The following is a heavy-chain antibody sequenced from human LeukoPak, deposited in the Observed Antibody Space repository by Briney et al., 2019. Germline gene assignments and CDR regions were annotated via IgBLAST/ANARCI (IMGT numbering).Heavy chain of an antibody. CDR1: GYSISSGYY. J-gene: IGHJ6*03. D-gene: IGHD4-23*01. CDR3: ARGGGNGGGWVGHYYYMDV. CDR2: MYHSGSA. Sequence: SETLSLTCAVSGYSISSGYYWAWIRQLPGKGLEWIGSMYHSGSAYYNPSLKSRVTISVDTSKNQFSLNLRSVTAADTAVYYCARGGGNGGGWVGHYYYMDVWGKGTTVTVSS. V-gene: IGHV4-38-2*01.